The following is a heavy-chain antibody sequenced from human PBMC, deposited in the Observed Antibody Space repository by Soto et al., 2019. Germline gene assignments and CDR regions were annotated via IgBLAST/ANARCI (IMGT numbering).Heavy chain of an antibody. CDR2: IGTFSGDT. CDR1: GYSFLNYD. J-gene: IGHJ4*02. CDR3: ARGRTTSLGTFNY. Sequence: ASVKASCKASGYSFLNYDISWLRQAPGQGLEWMGWIGTFSGDTKYALKFQGRVAMTTDTSTTTVYMQLTNLRYDDTAVYFCARGRTTSLGTFNYWGQGALVTVSS. D-gene: IGHD1-1*01. V-gene: IGHV1-18*01.